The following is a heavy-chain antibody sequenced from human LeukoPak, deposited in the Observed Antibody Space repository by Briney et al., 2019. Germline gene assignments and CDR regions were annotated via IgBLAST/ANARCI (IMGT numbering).Heavy chain of an antibody. CDR3: ARVVSYYDSSGYPRDDAFDI. J-gene: IGHJ3*02. V-gene: IGHV4-39*07. CDR1: GGSISSSSYY. Sequence: PSETLSLTCTVSGGSISSSSYYWGWIRQPPGKGLEWIGSIYYSGSTYYNPSLKSRVTISVDTSKNQLSLKLSSVTAADTAVYYCARVVSYYDSSGYPRDDAFDIWGQGTMVTVSS. D-gene: IGHD3-22*01. CDR2: IYYSGST.